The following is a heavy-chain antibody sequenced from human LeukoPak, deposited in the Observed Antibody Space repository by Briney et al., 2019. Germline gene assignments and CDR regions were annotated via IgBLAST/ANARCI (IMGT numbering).Heavy chain of an antibody. V-gene: IGHV4-39*07. CDR2: IYYSGST. Sequence: PSETLSLTCTVSGGSISSSSYYWGWIRQPPGKGLEWIGSIYYSGSTYYNPSLKSRVTISVDTSKNQFSLKLSSVTAADTAVYYCARGNLGDYGTNNFDYWGQGTLVTVSS. J-gene: IGHJ4*02. CDR1: GGSISSSSYY. CDR3: ARGNLGDYGTNNFDY. D-gene: IGHD4-17*01.